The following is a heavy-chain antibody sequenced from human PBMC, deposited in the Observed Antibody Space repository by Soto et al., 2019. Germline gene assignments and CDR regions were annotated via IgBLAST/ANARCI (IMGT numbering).Heavy chain of an antibody. CDR3: AKDLREWLSTEDH. J-gene: IGHJ4*02. D-gene: IGHD3-3*01. V-gene: IGHV3-23*01. CDR1: GFAFSSYG. Sequence: EVQLLESGGGLVQPGGSLRLSCAASGFAFSSYGMSWVRQAPGKGLEWVSAVVGSGGNTFYADSVKGRFTISRDNSKNTLYLQINSLRAEDTAVYYCAKDLREWLSTEDHWGQGTLVTVSS. CDR2: VVGSGGNT.